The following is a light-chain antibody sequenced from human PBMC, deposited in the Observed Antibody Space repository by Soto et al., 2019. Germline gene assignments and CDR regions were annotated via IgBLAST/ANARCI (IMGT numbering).Light chain of an antibody. CDR3: QQYNTYPLT. J-gene: IGKJ4*01. CDR1: QSISTW. CDR2: KAS. Sequence: DIQMTQSPSTLSASVGDRVTITCRASQSISTWLAGYQQKPGKAPKLLIYKASSLESGVSSRFSRSGSGTEFTLTISSLQPDDFATYYYQQYNTYPLTFGGGTTVEIK. V-gene: IGKV1-5*03.